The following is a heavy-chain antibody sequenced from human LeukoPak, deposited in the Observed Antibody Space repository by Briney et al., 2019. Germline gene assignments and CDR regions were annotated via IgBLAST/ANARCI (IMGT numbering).Heavy chain of an antibody. V-gene: IGHV4-34*01. D-gene: IGHD3-10*01. CDR2: INHSGST. CDR1: GGSFSGYY. J-gene: IGHJ4*02. Sequence: SETLSLTCAVYGGSFSGYYWSWIRQPPGKGLEWIGEINHSGSTNYNPSLKSRVTISVDTSKSQFSLKLSSVTAADTAVYYCARGDAMARGVIIHWGQGTLVTVSS. CDR3: ARGDAMARGVIIH.